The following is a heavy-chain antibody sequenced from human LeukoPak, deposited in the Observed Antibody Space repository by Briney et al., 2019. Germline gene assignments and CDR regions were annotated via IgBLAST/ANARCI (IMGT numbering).Heavy chain of an antibody. V-gene: IGHV3-7*05. CDR2: INQDGSDH. CDR1: GFTFSDYA. CDR3: VRGRPY. Sequence: GGSLRLSCSASGFTFSDYAMHWVRQAPGKGPEWVASINQDGSDHYYVDSVKGRFTISRDNAKDSLYLQMSSLRVEDTAVYYCVRGRPYWGQGTLVTVSS. J-gene: IGHJ4*02.